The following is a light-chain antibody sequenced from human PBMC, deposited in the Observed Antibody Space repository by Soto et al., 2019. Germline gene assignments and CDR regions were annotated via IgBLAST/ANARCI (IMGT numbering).Light chain of an antibody. V-gene: IGKV3-15*01. J-gene: IGKJ1*01. Sequence: EIVMTQSPATLSVSPGERATLSRRASQSVGSSLAWYQQKPRQAAMVLIYGASTRATGIPARFSGSGSGTEVPLTNDSLQSEDFAVYYCQQYNNWPETFGQGTKVAIK. CDR1: QSVGSS. CDR2: GAS. CDR3: QQYNNWPET.